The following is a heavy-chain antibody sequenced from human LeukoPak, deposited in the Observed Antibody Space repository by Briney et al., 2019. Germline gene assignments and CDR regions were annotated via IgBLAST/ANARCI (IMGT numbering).Heavy chain of an antibody. CDR2: ISSSSSYI. CDR3: ARDGGSGDYGDYGTYNYYYMDV. CDR1: GFTFSSYS. Sequence: PGGSLRLSCAASGFTFSSYSMNWVRQAPGKGLEWVSFISSSSSYIYYADSAKGRLTISRDNAKNSLYLQMNSLRAEDTAVYYCARDGGSGDYGDYGTYNYYYMDVWGKGTTVTVSS. V-gene: IGHV3-21*01. D-gene: IGHD4-17*01. J-gene: IGHJ6*03.